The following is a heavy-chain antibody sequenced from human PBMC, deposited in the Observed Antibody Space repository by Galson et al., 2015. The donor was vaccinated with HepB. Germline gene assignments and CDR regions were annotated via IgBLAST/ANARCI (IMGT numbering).Heavy chain of an antibody. V-gene: IGHV7-4-1*02. CDR1: GGTFRTYA. CDR2: INTKTGNP. D-gene: IGHD2-8*02. Sequence: SVKVSCKASGGTFRTYAFTWVRQAPGHGLEWLGWINTKTGNPNYAQDFTGRLVFSLDTSATTSYLQITSLKAEDTAIYYCVRGQRYCTGGVCYLYCFDTWGQGTPVTGSP. CDR3: VRGQRYCTGGVCYLYCFDT. J-gene: IGHJ5*02.